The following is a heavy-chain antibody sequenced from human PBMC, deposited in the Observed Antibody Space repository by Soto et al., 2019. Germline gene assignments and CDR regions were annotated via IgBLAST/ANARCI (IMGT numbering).Heavy chain of an antibody. D-gene: IGHD2-15*01. Sequence: EVQLVESGGGLVKPGGSLRLSCSASGFTFKNAWFNWVRQAPGQGLEWVGRVRSKADGGTIEYAAPVKARFSISRDDSNNMLHLKMNSLKPEDTALYYCTTRYIVGAVASTDFDYWGRGTLVTVSS. V-gene: IGHV3-15*07. CDR1: GFTFKNAW. J-gene: IGHJ4*02. CDR3: TTRYIVGAVASTDFDY. CDR2: VRSKADGGTI.